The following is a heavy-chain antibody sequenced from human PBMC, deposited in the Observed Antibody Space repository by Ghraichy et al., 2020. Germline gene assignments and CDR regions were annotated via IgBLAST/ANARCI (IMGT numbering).Heavy chain of an antibody. J-gene: IGHJ3*02. CDR2: IWYDGSSQ. CDR1: RFTFTMFG. V-gene: IGHV3-33*01. CDR3: ARGLDPIQLWQHAFDM. Sequence: GGSLRLSCAASRFTFTMFGMHWVRQAPGKGLEWVAVIWYDGSSQYYADSVKGRFTISRDNSGSMLYLQMNSLRAEDTAVYYCARGLDPIQLWQHAFDMWGQGTLVTVSS. D-gene: IGHD5-18*01.